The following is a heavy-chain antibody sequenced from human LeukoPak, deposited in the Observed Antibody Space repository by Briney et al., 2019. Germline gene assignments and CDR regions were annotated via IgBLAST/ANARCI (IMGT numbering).Heavy chain of an antibody. CDR3: ASPSSGYSYGYDY. D-gene: IGHD5-18*01. Sequence: QPGGSLRLSCAASGFTFSSYWMHWVRQAPGKGLVWVSRINSDGSSTSYADSVKGRFTISRDNAKNTLYLQMNSLRAEDTAVYYCASPSSGYSYGYDYWGQGTLVTVSS. CDR2: INSDGSST. CDR1: GFTFSSYW. J-gene: IGHJ4*02. V-gene: IGHV3-74*01.